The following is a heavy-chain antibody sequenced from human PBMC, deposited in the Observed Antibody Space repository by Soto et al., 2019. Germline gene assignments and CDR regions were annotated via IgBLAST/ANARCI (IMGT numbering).Heavy chain of an antibody. CDR2: VSATAGTT. D-gene: IGHD3-16*01. CDR3: AKARLAGGFDY. Sequence: DVQLVDSGGGLVQPGGSLRLSCAASGFTFSNYAMSWVRQAPGKGLEWVSLVSATAGTTYYTDSVKGRFTISRDNSRNTVYLQMHSIISDDTAVYYCAKARLAGGFDYWGQGTLFTVAS. V-gene: IGHV3-23*04. CDR1: GFTFSNYA. J-gene: IGHJ4*02.